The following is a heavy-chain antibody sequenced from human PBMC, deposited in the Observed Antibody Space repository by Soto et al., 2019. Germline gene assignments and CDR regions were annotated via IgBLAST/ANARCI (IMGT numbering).Heavy chain of an antibody. Sequence: GGSLRLSCAASGFTFSSYGMHWVRQAPGKGLEWVAVIWYDGSNKYYADSVKGRFTISRDNSKNTLYLQMNSLRAEDTAVYYCARVGLRFLEWLTAYYYYYMDVWGKGTTVTVSS. CDR2: IWYDGSNK. CDR1: GFTFSSYG. V-gene: IGHV3-33*01. J-gene: IGHJ6*03. D-gene: IGHD3-3*01. CDR3: ARVGLRFLEWLTAYYYYYMDV.